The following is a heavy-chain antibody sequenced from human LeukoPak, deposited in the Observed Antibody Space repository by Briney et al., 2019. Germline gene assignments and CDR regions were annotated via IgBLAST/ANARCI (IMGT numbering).Heavy chain of an antibody. Sequence: GGSLRLSCAASGFTFSSYGMHWVRQAPGKGLEWVAVIWYDGSNKYYADSVKGRFTISRDNSKNTLYLQMNSLRAEDTAVYYCAREVRIPWELLSYYYGMDVWGQGTTVTVSS. CDR1: GFTFSSYG. CDR2: IWYDGSNK. D-gene: IGHD1-26*01. J-gene: IGHJ6*02. V-gene: IGHV3-33*01. CDR3: AREVRIPWELLSYYYGMDV.